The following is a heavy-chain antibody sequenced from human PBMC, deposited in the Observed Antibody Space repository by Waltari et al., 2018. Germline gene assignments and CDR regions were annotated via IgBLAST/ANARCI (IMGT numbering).Heavy chain of an antibody. CDR3: ATGAVCGIAPSFDY. CDR1: GYSISSGYY. Sequence: QVQLQESGPGLVKPSETLSLTCAVSGYSISSGYYWGWIRQPPGKGLEWIGSIYHSGSTYYNPSLKSRVTISVDTSKNQFSLKLSSVTAADTAVYYCATGAVCGIAPSFDYWGQGTLVTVSS. J-gene: IGHJ4*02. D-gene: IGHD6-13*01. CDR2: IYHSGST. V-gene: IGHV4-38-2*01.